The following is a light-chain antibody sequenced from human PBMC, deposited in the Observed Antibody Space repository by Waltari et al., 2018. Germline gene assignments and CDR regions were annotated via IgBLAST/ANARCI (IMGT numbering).Light chain of an antibody. CDR3: QQHANLPLT. J-gene: IGKJ4*01. CDR1: QDINNN. CDR2: DAS. V-gene: IGKV1-33*01. Sequence: DIQMTQSPSSLSASVGDRVTITCQASQDINNNLNWYQQKPGKAPKLLIFDASKLDTGVPSRFTGSGSGTDFTITISSLQPDDIAIYYCQQHANLPLTFGGGTKVEI.